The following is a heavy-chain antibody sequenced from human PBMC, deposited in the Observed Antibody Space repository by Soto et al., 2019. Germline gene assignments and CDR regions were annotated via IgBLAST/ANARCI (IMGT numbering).Heavy chain of an antibody. CDR1: GYSFTIYC. V-gene: IGHV5-51*01. CDR3: ECRMAVVYCSGGSCYSFDY. J-gene: IGHJ4*02. CDR2: LEPGDADT. D-gene: IGHD2-15*01. Sequence: PGETLKISCKGSGYSFTIYCTVGVRHMPGKGLGWIQVLEPGDADTRYSPSMQGQVNISADKSIGAAYLQWSSLKASDTDMYYCECRMAVVYCSGGSCYSFDYWGQGTLVTVSS.